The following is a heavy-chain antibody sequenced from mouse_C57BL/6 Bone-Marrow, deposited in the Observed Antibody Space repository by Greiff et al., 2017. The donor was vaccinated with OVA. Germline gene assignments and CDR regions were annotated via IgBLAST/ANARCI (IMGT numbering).Heavy chain of an antibody. V-gene: IGHV1-77*01. D-gene: IGHD2-1*01. Sequence: QVKLQQPGAELVKPGASVKISCKASGYTFTDYYINWVKQRPGQGLEWIGKIGPGRGSTYYHEKFKGKATLTADKSSRTANMQISSLTAEDAAVYFCARDLLWLDYWGQGTSVTVSS. CDR1: GYTFTDYY. CDR2: IGPGRGST. J-gene: IGHJ4*01. CDR3: ARDLLWLDY.